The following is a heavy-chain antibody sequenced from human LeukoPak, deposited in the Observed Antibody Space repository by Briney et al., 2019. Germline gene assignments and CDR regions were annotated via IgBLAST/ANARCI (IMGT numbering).Heavy chain of an antibody. CDR2: ISSSSSYI. J-gene: IGHJ4*02. CDR3: ARVEFPVAHFDY. D-gene: IGHD3-10*01. Sequence: SLSLFCSASAFTFSSISMKWDGPAPGNELEWVLSISSSSSYIYYADSVKGRFTISRDNAKNSLYLQMNSLRAEDTAVYYCARVEFPVAHFDYWGQGTLVTVSS. CDR1: AFTFSSIS. V-gene: IGHV3-21*01.